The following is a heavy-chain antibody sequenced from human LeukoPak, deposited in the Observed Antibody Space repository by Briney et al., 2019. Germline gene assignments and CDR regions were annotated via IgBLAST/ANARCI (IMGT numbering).Heavy chain of an antibody. CDR1: GFTFSTAW. CDR2: IKEDGSEK. Sequence: RGSLRLSCAATGFTFSTAWMIWVRQAPGKGLEWVANIKEDGSEKYYVDSVKGRLTISRDNAKNSLYLQMNILRAEHTAAYYCASGYYSGWYIPYYWGQGTLVTVSS. V-gene: IGHV3-7*01. CDR3: ASGYYSGWYIPYY. J-gene: IGHJ4*02. D-gene: IGHD6-19*01.